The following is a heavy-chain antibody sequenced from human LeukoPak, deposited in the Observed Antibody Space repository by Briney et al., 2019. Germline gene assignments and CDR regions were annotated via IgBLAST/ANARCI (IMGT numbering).Heavy chain of an antibody. CDR1: GYTFTGYY. CDR3: ARGIYDFWCGYYIGDYYYYGMDV. Sequence: GASVKVSCKASGYTFTGYYMHWVRQAPGQGLEWMGWINPNSGGTNYAQKFQGRVTMTRDTSISTAYMELSRLRSDDTAVYYCARGIYDFWCGYYIGDYYYYGMDVWGQGTTVTVSS. V-gene: IGHV1-2*02. D-gene: IGHD3-3*01. J-gene: IGHJ6*02. CDR2: INPNSGGT.